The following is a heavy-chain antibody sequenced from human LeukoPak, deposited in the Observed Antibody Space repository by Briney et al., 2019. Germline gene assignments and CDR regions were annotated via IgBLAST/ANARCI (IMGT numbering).Heavy chain of an antibody. CDR3: AKGSSSGCYTLLDF. V-gene: IGHV3-30*18. D-gene: IGHD6-19*01. J-gene: IGHJ4*02. CDR1: GFTFSSYG. Sequence: SGGSLRLSCAASGFTFSSYGIHWVRQAPGKGLEWVAVISYDGSNKFYVDSLKGRFTISRDNAKNTLYLQMNSLRVEDTAVYYCAKGSSSGCYTLLDFWGQGTLVTVSA. CDR2: ISYDGSNK.